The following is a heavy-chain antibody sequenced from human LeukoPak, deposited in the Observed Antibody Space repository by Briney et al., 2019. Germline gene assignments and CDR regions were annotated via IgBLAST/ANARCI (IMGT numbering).Heavy chain of an antibody. CDR1: GGSISSSSYY. J-gene: IGHJ4*02. CDR2: IYYSGTT. D-gene: IGHD5-24*01. Sequence: SETLSLTCTVSGGSISSSSYYWGWIRQPPGEGLEWIGTIYYSGTTYYNPSLGSRVTISLDTSKNQFSLKLTSVTAADTAVYYCARRSTKEIGFDFWGQGTLVTVSS. V-gene: IGHV4-39*01. CDR3: ARRSTKEIGFDF.